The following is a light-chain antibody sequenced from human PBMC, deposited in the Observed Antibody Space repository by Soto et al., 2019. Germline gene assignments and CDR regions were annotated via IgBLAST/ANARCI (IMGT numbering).Light chain of an antibody. J-gene: IGKJ1*01. CDR3: QQSYSRPRT. CDR1: QSVGTS. V-gene: IGKV3-11*01. CDR2: GAS. Sequence: EIVLTQSPVTLSLSPGERGTLSCRASQSVGTSLAWYQQKPGQAPRLLIYGASNRATGIPDRFSGSGSGTDFTLTIASLQPEDFATYFCQQSYSRPRTFGQGTKVDIK.